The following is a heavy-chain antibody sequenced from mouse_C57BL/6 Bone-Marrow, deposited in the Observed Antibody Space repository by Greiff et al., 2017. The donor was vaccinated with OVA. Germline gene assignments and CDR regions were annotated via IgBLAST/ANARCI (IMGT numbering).Heavy chain of an antibody. CDR1: GYTFTSYG. D-gene: IGHD1-1*01. CDR3: ARDPFMTTVVATPY. Sequence: QVQLKQSGAELARPGASVKLSCKASGYTFTSYGISWVKQRTGQGLEWIGEIYPRSGNTYYNEKFKGKATLTADKSSSTAYMELRSLTSEDAAVYFCARDPFMTTVVATPYGGQGTRVTVSA. V-gene: IGHV1-81*01. CDR2: IYPRSGNT. J-gene: IGHJ3*01.